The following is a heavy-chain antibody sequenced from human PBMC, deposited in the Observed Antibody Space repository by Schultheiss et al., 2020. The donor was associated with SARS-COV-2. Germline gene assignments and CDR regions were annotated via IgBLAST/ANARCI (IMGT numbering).Heavy chain of an antibody. V-gene: IGHV1-46*04. CDR2: INPSGGST. CDR3: ARESGPSLRSYYYMDV. Sequence: ASVKVSCKASGYTFTSYYMHWVRQAPGQGLEWMGIINPSGGSTSYAQKLRGRVTMTRDTSTSTVYMELSSLRSEDTAVYYCARESGPSLRSYYYMDVWGKGATVTVSS. J-gene: IGHJ6*03. CDR1: GYTFTSYY. D-gene: IGHD5/OR15-5a*01.